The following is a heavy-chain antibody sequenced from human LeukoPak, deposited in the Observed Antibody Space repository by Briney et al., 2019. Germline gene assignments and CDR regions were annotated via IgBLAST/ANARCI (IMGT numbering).Heavy chain of an antibody. Sequence: SETLSLTCTVSGGSISSYYWSWIRQPPGKGLEWSGYIYYSGSTNYNPSLKSRVTISVDTSKNQFSLKLSSVTAADTAVYYCARDAPSLYYYDSSGGFDYWGQGTLVTVSS. CDR1: GGSISSYY. CDR3: ARDAPSLYYYDSSGGFDY. D-gene: IGHD3-22*01. J-gene: IGHJ4*02. CDR2: IYYSGST. V-gene: IGHV4-59*01.